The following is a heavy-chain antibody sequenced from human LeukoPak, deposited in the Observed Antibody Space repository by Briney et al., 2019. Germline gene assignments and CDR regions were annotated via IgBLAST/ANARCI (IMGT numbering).Heavy chain of an antibody. J-gene: IGHJ6*03. CDR3: ARHGGWHDPYYYYYMDV. D-gene: IGHD1-1*01. Sequence: GESLKISCKGSGYSFTSYWIGWVRQMPGKGLEWMGVIYPGDSDTRYSPSFQGQVTISADKSISTAYLQWSSLKASDTAMYYCARHGGWHDPYYYYYMDVWGKGTTVTVSS. CDR1: GYSFTSYW. CDR2: IYPGDSDT. V-gene: IGHV5-51*01.